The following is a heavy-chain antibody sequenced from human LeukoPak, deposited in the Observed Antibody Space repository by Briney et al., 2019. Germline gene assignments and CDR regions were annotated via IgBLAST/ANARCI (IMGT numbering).Heavy chain of an antibody. D-gene: IGHD6-6*01. Sequence: GGSLRLSCAASGFTFSSYGMHWVRQAPGKGLGWVASDSVKGRFTISRDNAKNTLYLQMNSLRAEDTAVYYCARGLSGYSSSLGYWGQGTLVTVSS. CDR1: GFTFSSYG. CDR3: ARGLSGYSSSLGY. J-gene: IGHJ4*02. V-gene: IGHV3-33*01.